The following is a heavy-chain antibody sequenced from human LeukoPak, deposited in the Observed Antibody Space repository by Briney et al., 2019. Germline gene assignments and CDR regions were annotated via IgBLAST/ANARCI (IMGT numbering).Heavy chain of an antibody. CDR2: ISAYNGNT. D-gene: IGHD6-13*01. CDR1: GYTFTGYY. Sequence: ASVKVSCKASGYTFTGYYMHWVRQAPGQGLEWMGWISAYNGNTNYAQKLQGRVTMTTDTSTSTAYMELRSLRSDDTAVYYCAREGSSSRNPYYYYMDVWGKGTTVTISS. V-gene: IGHV1-18*04. CDR3: AREGSSSRNPYYYYMDV. J-gene: IGHJ6*03.